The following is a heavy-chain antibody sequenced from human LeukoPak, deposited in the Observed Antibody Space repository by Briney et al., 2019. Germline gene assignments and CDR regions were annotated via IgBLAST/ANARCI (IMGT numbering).Heavy chain of an antibody. J-gene: IGHJ5*02. CDR2: INHSGST. Sequence: SETLSLTCAVYGGSFSGYYWSCIRQPPGKGLEWIGEINHSGSTNYNPSLKSRVTISVDTSKNQFSLKLSSVTAADTAVYYCASTYGSGSQNWFDPWGQGTLVTVSS. D-gene: IGHD3-10*01. CDR3: ASTYGSGSQNWFDP. V-gene: IGHV4-34*01. CDR1: GGSFSGYY.